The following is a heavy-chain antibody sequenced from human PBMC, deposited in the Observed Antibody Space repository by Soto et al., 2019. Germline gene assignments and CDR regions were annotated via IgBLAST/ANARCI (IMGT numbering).Heavy chain of an antibody. V-gene: IGHV3-7*01. Sequence: ESGGGLVQPGGSLRLSCAASGFTFSSYWMSWVRQAPGKGLEWVANIKQDGSEKYYVDSVKGRFTISRDNAKNSLYLQMNSLRAEDTAVYYCARSGYSSSWYYFDYWGQGTLVTVSS. D-gene: IGHD6-13*01. J-gene: IGHJ4*02. CDR1: GFTFSSYW. CDR3: ARSGYSSSWYYFDY. CDR2: IKQDGSEK.